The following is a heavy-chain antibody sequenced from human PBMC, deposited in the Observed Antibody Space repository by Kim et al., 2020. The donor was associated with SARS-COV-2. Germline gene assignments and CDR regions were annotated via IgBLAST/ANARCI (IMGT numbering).Heavy chain of an antibody. CDR3: ARGRSRVRRTSWVDT. D-gene: IGHD2-2*01. V-gene: IGHV1-8*01. Sequence: ASVKVSCTASGYTFSSYDINWVRQATGQGPEWMGWMNPNSGRTGYSQMFQGSVTMTSNTSINTASIELSSLRSEETAGYYCARGRSRVRRTSWVDTWGQG. CDR1: GYTFSSYD. J-gene: IGHJ5*02. CDR2: MNPNSGRT.